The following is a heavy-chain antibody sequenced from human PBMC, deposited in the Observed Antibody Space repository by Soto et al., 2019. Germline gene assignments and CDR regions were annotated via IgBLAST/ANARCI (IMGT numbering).Heavy chain of an antibody. CDR2: INPNGGST. CDR1: ADTFTSYY. Sequence: ASVKVSCKAPADTFTSYYIHWVRQAPGHGLEWMGIINPNGGSTRFAQTFQGRITMTTDTSTSTVYMELSSLRSEDTAVYYCARSGGLWFGELSTNYYYYGMDVWGQGTTVTVSS. V-gene: IGHV1-46*01. CDR3: ARSGGLWFGELSTNYYYYGMDV. J-gene: IGHJ6*02. D-gene: IGHD3-10*01.